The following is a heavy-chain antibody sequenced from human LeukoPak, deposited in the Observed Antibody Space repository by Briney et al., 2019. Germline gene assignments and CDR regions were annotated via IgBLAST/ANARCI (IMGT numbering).Heavy chain of an antibody. CDR2: ISAYNGNT. Sequence: ASVKVSYKASGYTFTSYGISWVRQAPGQGLEWMGWISAYNGNTNYAQKLQGRVTMTTDTSTSTAYMELRSLRSDDTAVYYCARDLIVVVPAAIGGNWFDPWGQGTLVTVSS. D-gene: IGHD2-2*02. V-gene: IGHV1-18*01. CDR3: ARDLIVVVPAAIGGNWFDP. J-gene: IGHJ5*02. CDR1: GYTFTSYG.